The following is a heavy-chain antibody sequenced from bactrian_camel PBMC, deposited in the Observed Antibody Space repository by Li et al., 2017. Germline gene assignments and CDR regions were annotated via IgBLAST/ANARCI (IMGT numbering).Heavy chain of an antibody. CDR2: ISVSGTST. J-gene: IGHJ4*01. D-gene: IGHD6*01. CDR3: AAKYGTLCSFEFEYVR. Sequence: VQLVESGGGSVQAGGSMRLSCAASGYTVSRNCMGWFRQAPGKEREGVAAISVSGTSTYYAEYVRGRFTISRDNAKNTVYLQLNRLNPEDTAMYYCAAKYGTLCSFEFEYVRWSQGTQVTVS. V-gene: IGHV3S40*01. CDR1: GYTVSRNC.